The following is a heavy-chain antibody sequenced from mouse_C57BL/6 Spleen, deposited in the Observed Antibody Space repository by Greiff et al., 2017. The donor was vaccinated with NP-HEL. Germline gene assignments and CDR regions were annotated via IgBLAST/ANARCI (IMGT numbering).Heavy chain of an antibody. CDR3: ASSWDDYFDY. D-gene: IGHD4-1*01. CDR2: ISSGSSTI. J-gene: IGHJ2*01. V-gene: IGHV5-17*01. CDR1: GFTFSDYG. Sequence: EVKLMESGGGLVKPGGSLKLSCAASGFTFSDYGMHWVRQAPEKGLEWVAYISSGSSTIYYADTVKGRFTISRDNAKNTLFLQMTSLRSEDTAMYYCASSWDDYFDYWGQGTTLTVSS.